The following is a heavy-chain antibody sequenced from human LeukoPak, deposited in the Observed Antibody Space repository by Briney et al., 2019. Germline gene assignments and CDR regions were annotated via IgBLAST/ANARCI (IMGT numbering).Heavy chain of an antibody. V-gene: IGHV3-33*08. D-gene: IGHD3-10*01. J-gene: IGHJ6*04. CDR2: IWYDGSNK. Sequence: GGSLRLSCAASGFTFSSYAMSWVRQAPGKGLEWVAVIWYDGSNKYYADSVKGRFTISRDNSKNTLYLQMNSLRAEDTAVYYCARPNSGSYYPYYGMDVWGKGTTVTVSS. CDR3: ARPNSGSYYPYYGMDV. CDR1: GFTFSSYA.